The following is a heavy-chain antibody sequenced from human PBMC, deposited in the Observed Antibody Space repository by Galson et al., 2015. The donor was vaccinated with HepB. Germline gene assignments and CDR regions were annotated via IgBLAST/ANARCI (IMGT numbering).Heavy chain of an antibody. CDR3: ARLARNCSGDTCYPPFYFDS. J-gene: IGHJ4*02. CDR2: ISANSGNT. CDR1: GYTFTING. Sequence: SVKVSCKASGYTFTINGISWLRQAPGQGLEWMGWISANSGNTNYAENFQGRVTLTRDTSKNRFSLNLYSVTAADTAVYYCARLARNCSGDTCYPPFYFDSWGQGTLVTVSA. V-gene: IGHV1-18*01. D-gene: IGHD2-8*02.